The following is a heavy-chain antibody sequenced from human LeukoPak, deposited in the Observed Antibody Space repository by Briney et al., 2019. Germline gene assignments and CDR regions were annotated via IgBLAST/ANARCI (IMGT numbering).Heavy chain of an antibody. V-gene: IGHV3-53*01. CDR2: IYSGGST. CDR1: GFTVSSNY. CDR3: ARDRHYFDY. Sequence: GGSLRLSCAASGFTVSSNYMSWVRQAPGKGLEWVSLIYSGGSTYYADSVKGRFTISRDNSKNALYLQMNSLRVEDTAVYYCARDRHYFDYWGQGTLVTVSS. J-gene: IGHJ4*02.